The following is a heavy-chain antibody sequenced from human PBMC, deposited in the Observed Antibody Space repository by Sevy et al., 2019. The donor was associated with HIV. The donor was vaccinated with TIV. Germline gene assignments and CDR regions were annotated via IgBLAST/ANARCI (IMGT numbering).Heavy chain of an antibody. D-gene: IGHD3-22*01. CDR3: ASPLGGVVVTY. J-gene: IGHJ4*02. V-gene: IGHV1-2*02. Sequence: ASVKVSCKASGYTFTNYYIYWVRQAPGQGLEWMGWVNPLSGAAKSAQKFQDKVTMTRDTSIATAYMELNYLISDDTAVYYCASPLGGVVVTYWGQGTLVTVSS. CDR1: GYTFTNYY. CDR2: VNPLSGAA.